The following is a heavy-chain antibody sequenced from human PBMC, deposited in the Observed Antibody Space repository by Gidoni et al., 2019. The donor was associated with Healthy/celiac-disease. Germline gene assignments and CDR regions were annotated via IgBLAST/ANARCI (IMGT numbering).Heavy chain of an antibody. Sequence: QVQLQESGPGLVKPSETLSLTFAVSGYSISSGYYWGWIRQPPGKGLEWIGSIYHSGSTYYNPSLKSRVTISVDTSKNQFSLKLSSVTAADTAVYYCASSITIFGVVIHNDYWGQGTLVTVSS. V-gene: IGHV4-38-2*01. CDR3: ASSITIFGVVIHNDY. CDR1: GYSISSGYY. J-gene: IGHJ4*02. D-gene: IGHD3-3*01. CDR2: IYHSGST.